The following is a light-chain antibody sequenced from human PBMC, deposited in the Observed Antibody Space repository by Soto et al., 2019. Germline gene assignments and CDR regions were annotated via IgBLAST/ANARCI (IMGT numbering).Light chain of an antibody. V-gene: IGKV3-20*01. J-gene: IGKJ3*01. CDR2: GAT. Sequence: EIVLTQSPGTLSMSPGERATLSCRASQSVSSRYVAWHQQKPGQAPRLLLSGATNRATGIPDRFSGSGSGTDFTLTISRLEPEDFAVYYCQQYNNSPFTFGPGTKVEIK. CDR1: QSVSSRY. CDR3: QQYNNSPFT.